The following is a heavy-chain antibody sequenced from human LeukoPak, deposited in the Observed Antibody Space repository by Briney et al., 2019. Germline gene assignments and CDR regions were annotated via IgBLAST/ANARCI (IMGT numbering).Heavy chain of an antibody. Sequence: GGSLRLSCAVSGFTFSSYTINWVRQAPGEGLEWVASISSSSTYIYYADSVKGRFTISRDNAKNSLYLQMNSLRAEDTAVYYCARGGSDAFDIWGQGTMVTVSS. CDR3: ARGGSDAFDI. CDR1: GFTFSSYT. CDR2: ISSSSTYI. D-gene: IGHD3-10*01. J-gene: IGHJ3*02. V-gene: IGHV3-21*01.